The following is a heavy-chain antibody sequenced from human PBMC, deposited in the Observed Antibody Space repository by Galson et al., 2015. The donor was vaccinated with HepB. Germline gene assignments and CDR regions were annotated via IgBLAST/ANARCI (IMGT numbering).Heavy chain of an antibody. CDR2: IYYSGST. J-gene: IGHJ3*02. CDR3: ARVPTAMVTGHAFDI. V-gene: IGHV4-31*03. Sequence: LSLTCTVSGGSISSGGYYWSWIRQHPGKGLEWIGYIYYSGSTYYNPSPKSRVTISVDTSKNQFSLKLSSVTAADTAVYYCARVPTAMVTGHAFDIWGQGTMVTVSS. D-gene: IGHD5-18*01. CDR1: GGSISSGGYY.